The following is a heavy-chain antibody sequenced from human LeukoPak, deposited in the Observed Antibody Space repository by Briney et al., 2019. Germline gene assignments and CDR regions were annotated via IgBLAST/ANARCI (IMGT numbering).Heavy chain of an antibody. Sequence: GGSLRLSCAASGFTVISNYMSWVRQAPGKGLEWVSVIYSGGNTHYADSVKGRFTISRDNAKNSLYLQMNSLRAEDTAVYYCARGYSGGYYLIDAFDIWGQGTMVTVSS. V-gene: IGHV3-66*01. CDR3: ARGYSGGYYLIDAFDI. J-gene: IGHJ3*02. CDR1: GFTVISNY. CDR2: IYSGGNT. D-gene: IGHD1-26*01.